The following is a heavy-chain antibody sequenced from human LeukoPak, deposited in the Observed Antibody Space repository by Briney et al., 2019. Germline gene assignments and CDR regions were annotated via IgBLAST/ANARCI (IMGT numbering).Heavy chain of an antibody. D-gene: IGHD1-7*01. CDR2: IGTAGDT. V-gene: IGHV3-13*01. Sequence: GGSLRLSCAASGFTFSSYDMHWVRQATGKGLEWVSAIGTAGDTYYPGSVKGRFTISRENAKNSLYLQMNSLRAGDTAVYYCARVGREYNWNYVFDYWGQGILVTVSS. CDR1: GFTFSSYD. CDR3: ARVGREYNWNYVFDY. J-gene: IGHJ4*02.